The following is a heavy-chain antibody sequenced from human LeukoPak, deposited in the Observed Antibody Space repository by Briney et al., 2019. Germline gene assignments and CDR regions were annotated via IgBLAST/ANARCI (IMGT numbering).Heavy chain of an antibody. J-gene: IGHJ4*02. V-gene: IGHV3-7*01. D-gene: IGHD6-6*01. CDR3: ARGHASSSRDY. Sequence: GGSLRLSCAASGFTFSNYWMSWVRQAPGKGLEWVANIKQDGSDKYYVDSVKGRFTISRDNAKNSLYLQMNTLRAEDTAVYYCARGHASSSRDYWGQGTLVTVSS. CDR2: IKQDGSDK. CDR1: GFTFSNYW.